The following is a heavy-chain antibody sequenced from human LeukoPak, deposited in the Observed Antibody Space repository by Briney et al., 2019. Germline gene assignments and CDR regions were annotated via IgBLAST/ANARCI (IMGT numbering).Heavy chain of an antibody. CDR2: IIPIFGTA. D-gene: IGHD2-2*01. CDR1: GGTFSSYA. Sequence: SVKVSCKASGGTFSSYAISWVRQAPGQGLEWMGGIIPIFGTANYAQKVQGRVTITTDESTSTAYMELSSLRSEDTAVYYCARPVVPAAMGSWFDPWGQGTLVTVSS. J-gene: IGHJ5*02. CDR3: ARPVVPAAMGSWFDP. V-gene: IGHV1-69*05.